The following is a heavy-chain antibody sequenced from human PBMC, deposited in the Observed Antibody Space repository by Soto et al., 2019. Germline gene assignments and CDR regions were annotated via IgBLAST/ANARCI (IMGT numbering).Heavy chain of an antibody. D-gene: IGHD6-19*01. CDR1: GYTLTELS. Sequence: ASVKVSCNVSGYTLTELSMHWVRQAPGKGLEWMGGFDPEDGETIYAQKFQGRVTMTEDTSTDTAYMELSSLRSEDTAVYYCAIESGWYRAFDIWGQGTMVTVSS. V-gene: IGHV1-24*01. J-gene: IGHJ3*02. CDR2: FDPEDGET. CDR3: AIESGWYRAFDI.